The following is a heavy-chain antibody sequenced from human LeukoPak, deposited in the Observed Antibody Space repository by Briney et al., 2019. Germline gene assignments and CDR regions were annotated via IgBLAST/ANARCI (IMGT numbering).Heavy chain of an antibody. V-gene: IGHV4-39*07. CDR2: IDYSGST. CDR3: AREYTLYRSGWFLDY. D-gene: IGHD6-19*01. J-gene: IGHJ4*02. CDR1: GGSISGYY. Sequence: PSETLALTCTVSGGSISGYYWSWIRQPPGKGLEWIGSIDYSGSTYYNPSLKSRATISIDASKNQFSLKLSSVTAADMAVYYCAREYTLYRSGWFLDYWGQGTVVTVSS.